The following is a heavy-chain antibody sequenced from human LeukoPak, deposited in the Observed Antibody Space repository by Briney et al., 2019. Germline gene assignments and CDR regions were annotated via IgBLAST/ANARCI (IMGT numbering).Heavy chain of an antibody. CDR3: ARIRRTTVVTAGAFDI. Sequence: SGPALVKPTQTLTLTCTFPGFSLRTRGMCVSWIRQPPGKALEWLARIDWDDDKYYSTSLKTRLTISKDTSKNQVVLTMTNMDPLDTATYYCARIRRTTVVTAGAFDIWGQGTMVTVSS. D-gene: IGHD4-23*01. CDR2: IDWDDDK. J-gene: IGHJ3*02. V-gene: IGHV2-70*11. CDR1: GFSLRTRGMC.